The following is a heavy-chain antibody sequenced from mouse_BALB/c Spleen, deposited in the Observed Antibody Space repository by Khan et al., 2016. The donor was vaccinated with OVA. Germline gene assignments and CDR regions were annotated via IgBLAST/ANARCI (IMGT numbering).Heavy chain of an antibody. CDR1: GYTFTSYY. Sequence: VQLQQPGAELVKPGTSVKLSCKASGYTFTSYYMYWVKKRPGQGLEWIGGINPSNGETIFNEKFKSKATLTVDKSSSPAYMQINSLTSEDSAVYYCTRSAYGDPFAYWGQGTLVTVSA. CDR3: TRSAYGDPFAY. V-gene: IGHV1S81*02. J-gene: IGHJ3*01. CDR2: INPSNGET. D-gene: IGHD2-13*01.